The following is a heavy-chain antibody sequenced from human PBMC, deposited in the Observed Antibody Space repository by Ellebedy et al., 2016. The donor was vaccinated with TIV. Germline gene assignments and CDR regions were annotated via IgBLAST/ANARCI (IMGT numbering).Heavy chain of an antibody. CDR1: GGSISSGGYY. Sequence: MPSETLSLTCTVSGGSISSGGYYWSWIRQHPGKGLEWIGYIYYSGSTYYNPSLKSRVTISVDTSKNHFSLKLNSVSAADTAVYYCAREMGYDTLTGNYGMDVWGQGTTVTVSS. J-gene: IGHJ6*02. CDR2: IYYSGST. D-gene: IGHD3-9*01. CDR3: AREMGYDTLTGNYGMDV. V-gene: IGHV4-31*03.